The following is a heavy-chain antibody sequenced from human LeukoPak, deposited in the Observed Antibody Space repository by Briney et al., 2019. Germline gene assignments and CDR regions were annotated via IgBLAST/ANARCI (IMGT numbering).Heavy chain of an antibody. CDR3: ARGEAHPAWEYYYDSSGYTALDY. CDR1: GYTFTSYG. V-gene: IGHV1-18*01. CDR2: ISAYNGNT. D-gene: IGHD3-22*01. Sequence: EASVKVSCKASGYTFTSYGISWVRQAPGQGLERMGWISAYNGNTNYAQKLQGRVTMTTDTSTSTAYMELRSLRSDDTAVYYCARGEAHPAWEYYYDSSGYTALDYWGQGTLVTVSS. J-gene: IGHJ4*02.